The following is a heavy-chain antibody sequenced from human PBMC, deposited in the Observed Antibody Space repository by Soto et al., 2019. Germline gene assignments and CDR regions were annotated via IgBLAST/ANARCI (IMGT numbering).Heavy chain of an antibody. Sequence: GGAPRLSCSGPGFTFSSYWLHWGRPAPGKGLEWVAVISYDGGNKYYADSVKGRFTISRDDSKNTLYLQMNSLRAEDTAVYYCARGSGSSWYRVGMAFDIWGQGTMVTVS. CDR2: ISYDGGNK. CDR1: GFTFSSYW. CDR3: ARGSGSSWYRVGMAFDI. V-gene: IGHV3-30*03. J-gene: IGHJ3*02. D-gene: IGHD6-13*01.